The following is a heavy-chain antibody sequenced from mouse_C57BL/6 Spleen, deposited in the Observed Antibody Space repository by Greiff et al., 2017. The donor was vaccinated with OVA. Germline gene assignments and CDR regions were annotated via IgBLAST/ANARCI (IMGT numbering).Heavy chain of an antibody. CDR3: AGGYYFDY. J-gene: IGHJ2*01. CDR2: INYDGSST. CDR1: GFTFSDYY. Sequence: EVKVVESEGGLVQPGSSMKLSCTASGFTFSDYYMAWVRQVPEKGLEWVANINYDGSSTYYLDSLKSRFIISRDNAKNILYLQMSSLKSEDTATYYCAGGYYFDYWGQGTTLTVSS. V-gene: IGHV5-16*01.